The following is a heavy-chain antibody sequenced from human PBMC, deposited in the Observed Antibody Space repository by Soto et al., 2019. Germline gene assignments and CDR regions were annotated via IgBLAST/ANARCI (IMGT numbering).Heavy chain of an antibody. CDR2: INAGNGNT. D-gene: IGHD2-15*01. V-gene: IGHV1-3*01. CDR1: GYTFTSYA. Sequence: QVQLVQSGAEVKKPGASVKVSCKASGYTFTSYAMHWVRQAPGQRLEWMGWINAGNGNTKYSQKFQGRVTITRDTSASTAYMELSSLRSEDTAVYYCARDEVVAATYDYWGQGTLVTVSS. CDR3: ARDEVVAATYDY. J-gene: IGHJ4*02.